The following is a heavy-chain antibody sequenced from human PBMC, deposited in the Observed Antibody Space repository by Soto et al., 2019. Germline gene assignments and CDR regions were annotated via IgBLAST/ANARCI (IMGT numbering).Heavy chain of an antibody. V-gene: IGHV3-74*01. J-gene: IGHJ4*02. CDR2: INSDGSST. CDR3: ARALYSGSYYGY. Sequence: PGGSLSLSCAASGFTFSSYWMHWVRQAPGKGLVWVSRINSDGSSTSYADSVKGRFTISRDNAKNTLYLQMSSLRAEDTAVYYCARALYSGSYYGYWGQGTLVTVSS. D-gene: IGHD1-26*01. CDR1: GFTFSSYW.